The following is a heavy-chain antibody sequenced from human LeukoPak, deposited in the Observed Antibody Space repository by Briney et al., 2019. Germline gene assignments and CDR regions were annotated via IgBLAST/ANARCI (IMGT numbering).Heavy chain of an antibody. J-gene: IGHJ6*04. CDR1: GFTFSSYG. V-gene: IGHV3-33*01. D-gene: IGHD1-14*01. Sequence: GGSLRLSCAAFGFTFSSYGMHWVRQAPGKGLEWVAVIWYDGSNKYYADSVKGRFTISRDNSKNTLYLQMNSLRAEDTAVYYCARDSGFNYGMDVWGKGTTVTVSS. CDR3: ARDSGFNYGMDV. CDR2: IWYDGSNK.